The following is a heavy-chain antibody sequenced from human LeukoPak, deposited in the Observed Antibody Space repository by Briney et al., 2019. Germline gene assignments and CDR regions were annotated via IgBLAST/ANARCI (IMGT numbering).Heavy chain of an antibody. D-gene: IGHD6-13*01. CDR1: GFTYRSYE. Sequence: GGSLRLSCSASGFTYRSYEMNWVRPAPGKGLAWVSYINITSSTIYSADSVKGRFTSSRDNAKNSLYLQMNSMRAEDTAVYYCASDTLPYSSSWYDYWGQGTLVTVSS. J-gene: IGHJ4*02. CDR3: ASDTLPYSSSWYDY. V-gene: IGHV3-48*01. CDR2: INITSSTI.